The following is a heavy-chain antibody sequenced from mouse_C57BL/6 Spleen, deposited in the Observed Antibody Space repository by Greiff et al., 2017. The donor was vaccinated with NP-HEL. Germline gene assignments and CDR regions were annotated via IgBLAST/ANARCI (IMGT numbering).Heavy chain of an antibody. Sequence: VQLQQPGAELVKPGASVKLSCKASGYTFTSYWMHWVKQRPGQGLEWIGMIHPNSGSTNYNEKFKSKATLTVDKSSSTAYIQLSSLTSEDSAVYYCGYDEGLDYWGQGTTLTVSS. V-gene: IGHV1-64*01. CDR3: GYDEGLDY. CDR1: GYTFTSYW. J-gene: IGHJ2*01. D-gene: IGHD2-12*01. CDR2: IHPNSGST.